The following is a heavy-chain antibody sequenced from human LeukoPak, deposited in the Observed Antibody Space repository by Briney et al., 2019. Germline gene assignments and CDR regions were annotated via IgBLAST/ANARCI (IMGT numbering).Heavy chain of an antibody. CDR1: GGSISGYY. CDR2: IFYSGST. Sequence: PSETLSLTCTVSGGSISGYYWSCIRQPPGKGLEWIGYIFYSGSTNYNPSLKSRVTISVDTSKNQFSLKLSSVTAADTAVYYCARGIQLWPYYFDYWGQGTLVTVPS. D-gene: IGHD5-18*01. J-gene: IGHJ4*02. CDR3: ARGIQLWPYYFDY. V-gene: IGHV4-59*01.